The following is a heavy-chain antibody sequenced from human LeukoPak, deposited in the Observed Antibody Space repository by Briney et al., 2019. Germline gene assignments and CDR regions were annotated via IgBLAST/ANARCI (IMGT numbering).Heavy chain of an antibody. V-gene: IGHV1-2*02. CDR1: GYTFTGYY. CDR2: INPNSGGT. CDR3: ARDYHARAVADSFDY. Sequence: GASVKVSCKASGYTFTGYYMHWVRQAPGQGLEWMGWINPNSGGTNYAQKFQGRVTMTRDTSISTAYMELSRLRSDDTAVYYCARDYHARAVADSFDYWGQGTLVTVSS. D-gene: IGHD6-19*01. J-gene: IGHJ4*02.